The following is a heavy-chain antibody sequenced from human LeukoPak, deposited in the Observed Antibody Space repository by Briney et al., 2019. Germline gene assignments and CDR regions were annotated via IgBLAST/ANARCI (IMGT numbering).Heavy chain of an antibody. D-gene: IGHD6-19*01. CDR2: IFHSGST. CDR1: GDSISSSSYY. J-gene: IGHJ3*02. Sequence: SETLSLTCTVSGDSISSSSYYWGWIRQPPGKGLEWIGSIFHSGSTYYNPSLKSRVTISVDTSKNQFSLKLSSVTAADTAVYYCARFGAVAVRDAFDIWGQGTMVTVSS. V-gene: IGHV4-39*07. CDR3: ARFGAVAVRDAFDI.